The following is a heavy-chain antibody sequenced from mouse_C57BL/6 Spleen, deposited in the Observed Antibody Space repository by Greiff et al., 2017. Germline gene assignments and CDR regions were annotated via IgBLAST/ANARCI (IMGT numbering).Heavy chain of an antibody. CDR2: IYPGSGST. CDR1: GYTFTSYW. Sequence: VQLVESGAELVKPGASVKMSCKASGYTFTSYWITWVKQRPGQGLEWIGDIYPGSGSTNYNEKFKSKATLTVDTSSSTAYMQLSSLTSEDSAVYYCARKQGAMDYWGQGTSVTVSS. J-gene: IGHJ4*01. CDR3: ARKQGAMDY. V-gene: IGHV1-55*01.